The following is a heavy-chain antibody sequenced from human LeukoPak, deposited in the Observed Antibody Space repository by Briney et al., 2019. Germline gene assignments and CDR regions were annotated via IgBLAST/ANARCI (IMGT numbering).Heavy chain of an antibody. V-gene: IGHV3-30*02. CDR3: AKNIAAGDSSGYYYYYMDV. D-gene: IGHD6-13*01. CDR2: IRYDGSNK. J-gene: IGHJ6*03. CDR1: GFTFSSYG. Sequence: GGSLRLSCAASGFTFSSYGMHWVRQAPGKGLEWVAFIRYDGSNKYYADSVKGRFTISRDNSKNTLYLQMNSLRAEDTAVYYCAKNIAAGDSSGYYYYYMDVWGKGTTVTVSS.